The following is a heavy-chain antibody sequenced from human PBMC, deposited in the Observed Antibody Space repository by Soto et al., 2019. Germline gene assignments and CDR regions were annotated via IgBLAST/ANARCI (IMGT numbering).Heavy chain of an antibody. D-gene: IGHD2-15*01. J-gene: IGHJ2*01. CDR2: LSYSGNF. CDR1: GGSINSYY. V-gene: IGHV4-59*01. CDR3: ARQSCSGGGCYSGPQDWYFSL. Sequence: QVQLQESGPGLVKPSETLSLTCTVSGGSINSYYWSWIRQPPGKGLEWIGSLSYSGNFYYNPSLKSRISISVDTSKNQFYLTLTSVAAADTAVYYCARQSCSGGGCYSGPQDWYFSLWGRGTLVTVSS.